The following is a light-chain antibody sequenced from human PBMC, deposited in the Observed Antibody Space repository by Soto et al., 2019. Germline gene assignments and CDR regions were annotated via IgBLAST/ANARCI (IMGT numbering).Light chain of an antibody. V-gene: IGKV3-20*01. CDR3: QQYVSSVT. Sequence: EIVLTPSPCFLSLSPGERPTLSCSASQSVDSIVFAWYQQKPGQAPRLLIYAASTRATGIPDRFSGSGSGTYFTLTISRLEPEDFAVYYCQQYVSSVTFGQGTQVEIK. CDR2: AAS. J-gene: IGKJ1*01. CDR1: QSVDSIV.